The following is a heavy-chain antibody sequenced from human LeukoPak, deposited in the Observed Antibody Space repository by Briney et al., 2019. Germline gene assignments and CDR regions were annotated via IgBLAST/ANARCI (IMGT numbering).Heavy chain of an antibody. CDR3: ARGLRFLEWLLSWFDP. Sequence: ASVTVSCKASGYTFTSYDINWVRQAPGQGLEWMGWMNPNSGNTGYAQKFQGRATMTRNTSISTAYMELSSLRSEDTAVYYCARGLRFLEWLLSWFDPWGQGTLVTVSS. CDR1: GYTFTSYD. V-gene: IGHV1-8*01. D-gene: IGHD3-3*01. J-gene: IGHJ5*02. CDR2: MNPNSGNT.